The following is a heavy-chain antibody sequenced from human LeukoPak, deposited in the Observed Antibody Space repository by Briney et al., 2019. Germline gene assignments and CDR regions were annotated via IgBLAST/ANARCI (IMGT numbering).Heavy chain of an antibody. CDR2: IGAYNGNT. Sequence: ASVKVSCKASGYTFTSYGISWVRQAPGQGLEWMAWIGAYNGNTRYAQKLQGRVTVTTGASTAYMELRTLRSDDTAVYYCARTESDYFADHWGQGTLVTVSS. CDR3: ARTESDYFADH. J-gene: IGHJ5*02. D-gene: IGHD2/OR15-2a*01. CDR1: GYTFTSYG. V-gene: IGHV1-18*01.